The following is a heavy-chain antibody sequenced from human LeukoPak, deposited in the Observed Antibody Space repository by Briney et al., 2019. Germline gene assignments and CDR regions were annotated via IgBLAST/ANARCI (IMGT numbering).Heavy chain of an antibody. CDR3: AKRGGTNSWYVIEY. Sequence: GGSLRLSCAASGFTFDDYAMHWVRQAPGKGLEWVAVVSFDGINKYYADSVKGRFTISRDNSKNTLYLQMDSLRAEDTAVYYCAKRGGTNSWYVIEYWGQGTLVTVSS. CDR2: VSFDGINK. CDR1: GFTFDDYA. J-gene: IGHJ4*02. D-gene: IGHD6-13*01. V-gene: IGHV3-30*18.